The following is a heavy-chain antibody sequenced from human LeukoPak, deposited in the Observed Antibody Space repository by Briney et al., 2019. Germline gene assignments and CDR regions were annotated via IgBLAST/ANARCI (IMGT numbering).Heavy chain of an antibody. CDR3: TRDRGAYNLYDY. CDR1: GFTFGDYA. D-gene: IGHD1-1*01. Sequence: GGSLRLSCTASGFTFGDYAMSWISQAPGKGLEWVGFIRSKAYGETADYAASVKGRFTISRDDSKAIAYLQMNSLKTEDTAVYHCTRDRGAYNLYDYWGQGTLVTVSS. CDR2: IRSKAYGETA. J-gene: IGHJ4*02. V-gene: IGHV3-49*03.